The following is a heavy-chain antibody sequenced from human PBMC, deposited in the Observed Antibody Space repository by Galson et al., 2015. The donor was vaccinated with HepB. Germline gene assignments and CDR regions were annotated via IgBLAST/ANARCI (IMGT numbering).Heavy chain of an antibody. CDR2: ISGSGGST. CDR1: GFTFSSYA. D-gene: IGHD2-2*01. CDR3: ARPRYQLLSVGAFDI. V-gene: IGHV3-23*01. J-gene: IGHJ3*02. Sequence: LRLSCAASGFTFSSYAMSWVRQAPGKGLEWVSAISGSGGSTYYADSVKGRFTISRDNSKNTLYLQMNSLRAEDTAVYYCARPRYQLLSVGAFDIWGQGTMVTVSS.